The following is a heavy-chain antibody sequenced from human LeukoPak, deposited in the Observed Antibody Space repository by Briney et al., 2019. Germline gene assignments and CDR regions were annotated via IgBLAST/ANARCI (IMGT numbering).Heavy chain of an antibody. CDR2: IYHSGST. V-gene: IGHV4-38-2*02. CDR3: ARETNFWFDP. Sequence: SETLSLTCTVSGYSISSGYYWGWIRQPPGKGLEWIGSIYHSGSTYYNPSLKSRVTISVDTSKNQFSLKLSSVTAADTAVYYCARETNFWFDPWGQGTLVTVSS. D-gene: IGHD4/OR15-4a*01. CDR1: GYSISSGYY. J-gene: IGHJ5*02.